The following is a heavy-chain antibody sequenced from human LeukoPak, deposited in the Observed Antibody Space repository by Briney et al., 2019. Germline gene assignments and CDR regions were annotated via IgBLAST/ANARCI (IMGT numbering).Heavy chain of an antibody. J-gene: IGHJ5*02. CDR3: ASVCPSTWFDP. Sequence: GGSLRHSCAASGFTLTSNYMSWVRQAPGKGLEWVSLIYSGGGAYYADSVKGRFTISRDNSRNTLFLQMNSLRATDTAMYYSASVCPSTWFDPWGQGTLVTVSS. CDR2: IYSGGGA. CDR1: GFTLTSNY. V-gene: IGHV3-66*01.